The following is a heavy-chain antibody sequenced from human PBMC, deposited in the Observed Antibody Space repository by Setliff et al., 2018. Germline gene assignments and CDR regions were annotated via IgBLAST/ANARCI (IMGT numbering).Heavy chain of an antibody. CDR3: ARGGQLAPFDY. J-gene: IGHJ4*02. CDR1: GYTFTNYG. Sequence: ASVTVSCKASGYTFTNYGISWVRQAPGQGLAWMGWITTYNGDTNYAQKLQGRVTMTTDTSTSTAYMELRSLRSDDTAVYYCARGGQLAPFDYWGQGTLVTSPQ. CDR2: ITTYNGDT. V-gene: IGHV1-18*01.